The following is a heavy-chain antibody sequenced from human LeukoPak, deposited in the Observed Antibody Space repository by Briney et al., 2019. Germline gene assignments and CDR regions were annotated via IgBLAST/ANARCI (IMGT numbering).Heavy chain of an antibody. D-gene: IGHD1-26*01. CDR3: ARSQSLGY. V-gene: IGHV3-33*03. CDR1: GFTFSGYG. CDR2: IWYDESHK. Sequence: PGRSLRLSCAASGFTFSGYGMHWVRQAPGKGLEWVAVIWYDESHKYYADSVKGRFTISRDNAENSLYLQMNSLRAEDTAMYYCARSQSLGYWGQGTLVTVSS. J-gene: IGHJ4*02.